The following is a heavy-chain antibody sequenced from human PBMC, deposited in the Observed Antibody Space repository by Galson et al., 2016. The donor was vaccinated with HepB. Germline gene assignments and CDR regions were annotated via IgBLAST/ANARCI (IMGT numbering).Heavy chain of an antibody. Sequence: SLRLSCAASGFTFSSYWMSWVRQAPGKGLEWVANIKQDGSEKYYVDSVKGRFIISRDNAKTSLYLQMNSLRAEDTAVYYCARGRVPRAHWDYYGLDVWGQGTTVTVSS. CDR3: ARGRVPRAHWDYYGLDV. D-gene: IGHD3-16*01. CDR1: GFTFSSYW. V-gene: IGHV3-7*01. CDR2: IKQDGSEK. J-gene: IGHJ6*02.